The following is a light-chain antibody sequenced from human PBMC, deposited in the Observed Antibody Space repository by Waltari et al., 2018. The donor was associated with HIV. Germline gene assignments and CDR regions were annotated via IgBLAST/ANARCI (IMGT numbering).Light chain of an antibody. CDR3: QQRADWPPMYT. J-gene: IGKJ2*01. CDR1: QRANSF. Sequence: IVLTQSPGTLSLSPGVRATLSCRASQRANSFLAWHPQQPGKAPRLLSYDTSNRAPGVPSRFSGSGSGTDFTLTISSLGPEDFAFYYCQQRADWPPMYTFGQGTKLEI. CDR2: DTS. V-gene: IGKV3-11*01.